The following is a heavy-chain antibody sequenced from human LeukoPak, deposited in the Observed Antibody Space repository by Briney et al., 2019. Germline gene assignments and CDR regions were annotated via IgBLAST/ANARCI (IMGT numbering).Heavy chain of an antibody. D-gene: IGHD2-15*01. CDR2: IYDSAST. CDR1: GVSISSGGYY. CDR3: ARYCSARSSYSALEYFRH. Sequence: PSETLSLSCAVSGVSISSGGYYWSWIRPQPGRGREWWGYIYDSASTYYNPSLYRRVTISVFTYTNEFALKLSSLSVAGAPVYDCARYCSARSSYSALEYFRHWVQGTLVTVSS. V-gene: IGHV4-31*11. J-gene: IGHJ1*01.